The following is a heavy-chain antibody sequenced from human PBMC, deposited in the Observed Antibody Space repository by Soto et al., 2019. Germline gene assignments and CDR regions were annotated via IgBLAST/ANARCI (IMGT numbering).Heavy chain of an antibody. CDR2: ISAYNGNT. CDR1: GYTFTNYA. J-gene: IGHJ6*02. D-gene: IGHD3-10*01. V-gene: IGHV1-18*01. Sequence: ASVKVSCKASGYTFTNYAISWVRQAPGQGLEWMGWISAYNGNTNYAQKLQGRVTMTTDTSTSTAYMELRSLRSDDTAVYYRARSFGELLYYYYYCMYVWGQGTTVTVSS. CDR3: ARSFGELLYYYYYCMYV.